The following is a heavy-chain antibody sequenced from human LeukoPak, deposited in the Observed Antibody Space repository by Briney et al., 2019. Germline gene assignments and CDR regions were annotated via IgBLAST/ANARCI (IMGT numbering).Heavy chain of an antibody. V-gene: IGHV3-48*04. J-gene: IGHJ4*02. Sequence: GGSLRLSCAASGFTLSSYSMNWVRQAPGKGLEWVSYISSSSSTIYYADSVKGRFTISRDNAKNSLYLQMNSLRAEDTAVYYCARDRLYYYDSSGYLFDYWGQGTLVTVSS. D-gene: IGHD3-22*01. CDR3: ARDRLYYYDSSGYLFDY. CDR2: ISSSSSTI. CDR1: GFTLSSYS.